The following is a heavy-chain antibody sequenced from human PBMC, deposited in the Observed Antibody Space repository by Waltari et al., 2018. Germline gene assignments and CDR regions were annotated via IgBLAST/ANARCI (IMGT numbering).Heavy chain of an antibody. CDR1: GGSFSGYY. CDR2: INHSGST. V-gene: IGHV4-34*01. J-gene: IGHJ4*02. D-gene: IGHD3-10*01. CDR3: ARGGFGELLNY. Sequence: QVQLQQWGAGLLKPSETLSLTCAVYGGSFSGYYWSWIRQPPGKGLGWIGEINHSGSTNANPALKRRFTIAVDTAKNQFSRRLGSVTAADTAVYYGARGGFGELLNYWGQGTLVTVSS.